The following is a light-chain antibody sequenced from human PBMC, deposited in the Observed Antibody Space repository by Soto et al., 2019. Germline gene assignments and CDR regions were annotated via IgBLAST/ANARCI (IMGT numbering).Light chain of an antibody. J-gene: IGLJ1*01. V-gene: IGLV3-1*01. Sequence: SYELNQPPSVSVSPGQTASITCSGDKLGDKYACWYQQKPGQSPVLVIYQDSKRPSGIPERFSGSNSGNTDTLTISGTQAMDEADYYCQAWDSSSYVFGTGTKLTVL. CDR2: QDS. CDR1: KLGDKY. CDR3: QAWDSSSYV.